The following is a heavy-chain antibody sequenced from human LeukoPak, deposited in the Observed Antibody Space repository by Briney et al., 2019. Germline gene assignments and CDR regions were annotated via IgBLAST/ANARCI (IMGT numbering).Heavy chain of an antibody. V-gene: IGHV3-48*01. CDR2: ISSSSSTI. Sequence: GGSLRLSCAASGFTFSSYSMNWVRQAPGKGLEWVSYISSSSSTIYYADSGKGRFTISRDNAKNSLYLQMNSLRAEDTAVYYCARDGGSSGWYSEWFDPWGQGTLVTVSS. CDR1: GFTFSSYS. CDR3: ARDGGSSGWYSEWFDP. D-gene: IGHD6-19*01. J-gene: IGHJ5*02.